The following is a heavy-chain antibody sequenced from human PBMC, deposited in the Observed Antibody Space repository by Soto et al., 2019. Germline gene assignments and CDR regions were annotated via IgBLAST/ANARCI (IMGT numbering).Heavy chain of an antibody. CDR3: AKEGYYYDSSGNDNYFDY. Sequence: GGSLRLSCAASGFTFSSYAMSLVRQAPGKGLECVSAVSGGGGNTYYADSVKGRFSISRDNSKNTLYLQMNSLRAEETAVYYCAKEGYYYDSSGNDNYFDYWGQGTLVTVSS. D-gene: IGHD3-22*01. J-gene: IGHJ4*02. CDR2: VSGGGGNT. V-gene: IGHV3-23*01. CDR1: GFTFSSYA.